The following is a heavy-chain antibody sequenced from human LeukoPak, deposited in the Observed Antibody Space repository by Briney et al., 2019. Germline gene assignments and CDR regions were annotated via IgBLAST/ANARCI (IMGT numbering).Heavy chain of an antibody. J-gene: IGHJ4*02. Sequence: GGSLRLSCAASGFTFSSYGMHWVRQAPGKGLEWVAVIWYDGSNKYYADSVKGRFTISRDNSKNTLYLQMNSLRAEDTAVYYCAKINTDYYFDYWGQGTLVTVSS. V-gene: IGHV3-30*02. D-gene: IGHD5-18*01. CDR1: GFTFSSYG. CDR2: IWYDGSNK. CDR3: AKINTDYYFDY.